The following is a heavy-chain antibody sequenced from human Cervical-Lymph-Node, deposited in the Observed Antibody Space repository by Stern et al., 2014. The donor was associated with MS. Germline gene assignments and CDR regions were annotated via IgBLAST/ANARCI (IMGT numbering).Heavy chain of an antibody. V-gene: IGHV4-61*01. J-gene: IGHJ4*02. CDR1: GGSVSSGSYY. D-gene: IGHD6-6*01. CDR2: IYYSGST. Sequence: VQLVESGPGLVKPSETLSLTCTVSGGSVSSGSYYWSWIRQPPGKGLEWIGYIYYSGSTNYNPSLKSRVTISVDTSKNQFSLKLSSVTAADTAVYYCARVSPARGGFDYWGQGTLVTVSS. CDR3: ARVSPARGGFDY.